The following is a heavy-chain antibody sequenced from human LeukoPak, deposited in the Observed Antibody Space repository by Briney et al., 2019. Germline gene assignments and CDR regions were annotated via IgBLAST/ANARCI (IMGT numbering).Heavy chain of an antibody. CDR2: IYTSGST. J-gene: IGHJ3*02. Sequence: SETLSLXCTVSGGSISSYYWSWIRQPAGKGLEWIGRIYTSGSTNYNPSLKSRVTMSVDTSKNQFSLKLSSVTAADTAVHYCARDQQSQYSSGWSVLDAFDIWGQGTMVTVSS. V-gene: IGHV4-4*07. D-gene: IGHD6-19*01. CDR1: GGSISSYY. CDR3: ARDQQSQYSSGWSVLDAFDI.